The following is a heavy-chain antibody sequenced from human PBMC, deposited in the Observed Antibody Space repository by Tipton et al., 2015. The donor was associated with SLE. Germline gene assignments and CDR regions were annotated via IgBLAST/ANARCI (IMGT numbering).Heavy chain of an antibody. CDR1: GFTFSDTW. D-gene: IGHD6-6*01. CDR3: AGGLVHYYYYMDV. CDR2: INSDGSST. J-gene: IGHJ6*03. V-gene: IGHV3-74*01. Sequence: SLRLSCAASGFTFSDTWMNWVRQAPGKGLEWVSRINSDGSSTSYADSVKGRFTISRDNAKNTLYLQMNSLRAEDTAVYYCAGGLVHYYYYMDVWGKGTTVTVSS.